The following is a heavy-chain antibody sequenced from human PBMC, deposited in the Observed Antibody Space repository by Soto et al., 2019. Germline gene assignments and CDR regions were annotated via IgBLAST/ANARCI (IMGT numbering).Heavy chain of an antibody. CDR1: GGSFSTYT. CDR2: IIPMFGII. D-gene: IGHD5-12*01. V-gene: IGHV1-69*17. CDR3: AILTPITGVY. Sequence: QVLLVQSGAEVKKPGSSVKVSCKVSGGSFSTYTLTWVRQAPGQGLEWMGGIIPMFGIINYAQKFQGRVTITADRSTTTAYMELISLTSDDTAVYYCAILTPITGVYWGQGAQVTVSS. J-gene: IGHJ4*02.